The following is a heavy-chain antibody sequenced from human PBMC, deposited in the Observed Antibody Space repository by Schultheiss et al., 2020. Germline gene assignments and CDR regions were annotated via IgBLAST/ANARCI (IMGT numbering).Heavy chain of an antibody. CDR2: IKQDGSEK. CDR3: SIGSAAGHFDY. CDR1: GFTFSSYW. J-gene: IGHJ4*02. V-gene: IGHV3-7*01. D-gene: IGHD6-13*01. Sequence: GESLKISCAASGFTFSSYWMSWVRQAPGKGLEWVANIKQDGSEKYYVDSVKGRFTISRDNAKNSLYLQMNSLRAEDTAVYYCSIGSAAGHFDYWGQGTLVTVSS.